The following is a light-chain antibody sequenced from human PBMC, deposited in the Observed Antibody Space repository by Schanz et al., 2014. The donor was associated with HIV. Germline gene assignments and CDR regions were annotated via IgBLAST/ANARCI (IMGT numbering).Light chain of an antibody. CDR3: QQPASYPLT. CDR1: QSVSSN. V-gene: IGKV3-15*01. J-gene: IGKJ4*01. Sequence: EIVMTQSPATLSVSPGERATLSCRASQSVSSNFAWYQQKPGQAPRLLIYGASTRATGIPARFSGSGSGTEFTLTISSLQSEDFATYYCQQPASYPLTFGGWTKVEIK. CDR2: GAS.